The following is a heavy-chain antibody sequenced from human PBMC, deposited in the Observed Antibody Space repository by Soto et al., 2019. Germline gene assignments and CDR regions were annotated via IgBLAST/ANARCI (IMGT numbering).Heavy chain of an antibody. J-gene: IGHJ3*02. D-gene: IGHD3-3*01. Sequence: PGESLKISCKASGFSFTSYWIGWVRQVPGKGLECMGIIYPRDSDTRYNPSFQGQVTISVDESINTAYLQWSSLKTSDTAMYYCARPGVADAFEIWGQGTMVTVS. CDR3: ARPGVADAFEI. V-gene: IGHV5-51*01. CDR2: IYPRDSDT. CDR1: GFSFTSYW.